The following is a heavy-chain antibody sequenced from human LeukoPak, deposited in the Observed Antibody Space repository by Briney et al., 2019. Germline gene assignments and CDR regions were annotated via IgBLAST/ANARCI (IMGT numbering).Heavy chain of an antibody. CDR1: GFTFRSYG. Sequence: GGSLRLSCVASGFTFRSYGIHWVRQAPGKGLEWLAFIWYDEITKNYADSVKGRFTISRDNSKNTLYVQMNSLRPDDTAVYYCAKDRQRDRLRYFDWPPEDYWGQGTLVTVSS. J-gene: IGHJ4*02. CDR2: IWYDEITK. D-gene: IGHD3-9*01. V-gene: IGHV3-30*02. CDR3: AKDRQRDRLRYFDWPPEDY.